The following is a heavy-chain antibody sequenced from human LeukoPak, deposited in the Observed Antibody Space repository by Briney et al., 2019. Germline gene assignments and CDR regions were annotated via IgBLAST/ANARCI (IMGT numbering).Heavy chain of an antibody. V-gene: IGHV4-59*01. CDR2: IYYSGST. CDR3: ARGSIAARRAFDS. D-gene: IGHD6-6*01. J-gene: IGHJ3*02. Sequence: SETPSLTCTVSGGSISSYYWSWIRQPPGKGLEWIGYIYYSGSTNYNPSLKSRVAISVDTSKNQFSLKLSSVTAADMAVYYCARGSIAARRAFDSWGQGTMVTVSS. CDR1: GGSISSYY.